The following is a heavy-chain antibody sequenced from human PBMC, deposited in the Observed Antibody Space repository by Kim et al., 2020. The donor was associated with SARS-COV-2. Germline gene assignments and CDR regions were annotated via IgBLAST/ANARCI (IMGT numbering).Heavy chain of an antibody. Sequence: SETLYLTCTVSGGSISDYYWGWIRQPPGKGLEWLGYVFSSGNTKYNPSLKSRVTISVDISKNQFSLSLNSVTAADTAQYYCARELHYYDTSGPVFDYWG. D-gene: IGHD3-22*01. CDR1: GGSISDYY. CDR2: VFSSGNT. V-gene: IGHV4-59*01. CDR3: ARELHYYDTSGPVFDY. J-gene: IGHJ4*01.